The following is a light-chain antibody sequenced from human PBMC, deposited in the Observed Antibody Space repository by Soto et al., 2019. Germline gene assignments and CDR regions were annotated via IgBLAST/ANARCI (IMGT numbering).Light chain of an antibody. CDR2: GVT. J-gene: IGLJ2*01. CDR1: SSDVGSYDY. CDR3: SSYTTTSALGVV. V-gene: IGLV2-14*01. Sequence: QSVLTQPASVSGSPGQSITISCAGTSSDVGSYDYVCWYQQHPGKAPKLMIYGVTNRPSGVSSRFSGSKSGNTASLTISGLQAEAEADYYCSSYTTTSALGVVFGGGTKLTVL.